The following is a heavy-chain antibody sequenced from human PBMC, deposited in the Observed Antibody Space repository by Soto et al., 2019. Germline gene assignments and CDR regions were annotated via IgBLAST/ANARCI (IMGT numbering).Heavy chain of an antibody. CDR3: ARGISSTWAKGWLDP. J-gene: IGHJ5*02. V-gene: IGHV1-18*04. Sequence: ASVKVSCKASGYTFTSYGFNRVRQAPGQGLEWVGWISADSGETTYAQNFHGRVTMTTDASTTTAYMELRSLRSDDTAVYYCARGISSTWAKGWLDPWGQGTLVTVSS. CDR1: GYTFTSYG. D-gene: IGHD6-13*01. CDR2: ISADSGET.